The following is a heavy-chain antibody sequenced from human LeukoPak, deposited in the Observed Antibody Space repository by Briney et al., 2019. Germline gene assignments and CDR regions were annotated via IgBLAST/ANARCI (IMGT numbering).Heavy chain of an antibody. CDR2: ISSSGSTI. D-gene: IGHD3-16*01. V-gene: IGHV3-48*04. CDR1: GFTFSSYS. Sequence: GGSLRLSCAASGFTFSSYSMNWVRQAPGKGLEWVSYISSSGSTIYYADSVKGRFTISRDNAKNSLYLQMNSLRAEDTAVYYCARGRLRRDPFDIWGQGTMVTVSS. CDR3: ARGRLRRDPFDI. J-gene: IGHJ3*02.